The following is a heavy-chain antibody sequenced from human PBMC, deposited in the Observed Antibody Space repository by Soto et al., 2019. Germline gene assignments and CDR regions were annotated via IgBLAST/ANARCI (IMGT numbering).Heavy chain of an antibody. CDR3: AKDFTPDGYWDFDY. Sequence: PGGSLRLSCAASGFTFSTYAMNWFRQAPGKGLEWVSAVLQTGSTTYYADSVKGRFTISRDNSKNTLYLQMNNLRAEDTAVYYCAKDFTPDGYWDFDYWGQGTLVTVSS. CDR1: GFTFSTYA. D-gene: IGHD4-17*01. CDR2: VLQTGSTT. V-gene: IGHV3-23*01. J-gene: IGHJ4*02.